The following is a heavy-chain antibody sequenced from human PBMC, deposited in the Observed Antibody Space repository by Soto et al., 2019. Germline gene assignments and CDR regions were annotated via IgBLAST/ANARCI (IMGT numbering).Heavy chain of an antibody. Sequence: QVQLVQSGAEVKKPGASVKVSCKASGYTFTSYGISWVRQAPGQGLEWMGWISAYNGNTNYAQKLQGRVTMTTDTSTSTAYMELRSLRSDDTAVYYCARVSTGPDYYYYYGMDVWGQGTTVTVSS. D-gene: IGHD2-8*02. CDR1: GYTFTSYG. J-gene: IGHJ6*02. CDR2: ISAYNGNT. CDR3: ARVSTGPDYYYYYGMDV. V-gene: IGHV1-18*01.